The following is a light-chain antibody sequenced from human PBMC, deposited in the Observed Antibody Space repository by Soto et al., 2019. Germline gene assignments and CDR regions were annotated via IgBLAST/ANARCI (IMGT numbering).Light chain of an antibody. CDR3: QNFDSAPQT. CDR2: DAS. V-gene: IGKV1-27*01. Sequence: DIQMTQSPSSLSASVGGRVTITCRASQGIRHYLAWYQQKPGKVPKLLIYDASNLQSGVPSRFRGGGSGTEFTLTISSLQPDDVATYYCQNFDSAPQTCGQGTKVDIK. J-gene: IGKJ1*01. CDR1: QGIRHY.